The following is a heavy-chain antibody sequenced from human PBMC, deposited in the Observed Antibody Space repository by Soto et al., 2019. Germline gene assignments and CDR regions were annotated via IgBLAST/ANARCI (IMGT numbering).Heavy chain of an antibody. CDR3: ARGGSGWYGYYYGMDV. V-gene: IGHV4-34*01. J-gene: IGHJ6*02. CDR2: INHSGST. CDR1: GGSFSGYY. Sequence: QVQLQQWGAGLLKPSETLSLTCAVYGGSFSGYYWSWIRQPPGKGLEWIGEINHSGSTNYNPSLKSRATISXXTXKXXFSLKLSSVTAADTAVYYCARGGSGWYGYYYGMDVWGQGTTVTVSS. D-gene: IGHD6-19*01.